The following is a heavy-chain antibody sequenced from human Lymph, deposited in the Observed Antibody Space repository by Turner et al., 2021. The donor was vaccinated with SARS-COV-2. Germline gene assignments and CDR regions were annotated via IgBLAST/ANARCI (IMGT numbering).Heavy chain of an antibody. CDR2: IWYDGSNK. CDR3: AREGVVGATSGLDY. D-gene: IGHD1-26*01. V-gene: IGHV3-33*01. Sequence: QVQLLASGGGVVQPGRSLRLSCAASGFTFSSHGMHWVRQAPGKGLEWVAVIWYDGSNKYHADSVKGRFTISRDNSKNTLYLQMNSLRAEDTAVYYCAREGVVGATSGLDYWGQGTLVTVSS. J-gene: IGHJ4*02. CDR1: GFTFSSHG.